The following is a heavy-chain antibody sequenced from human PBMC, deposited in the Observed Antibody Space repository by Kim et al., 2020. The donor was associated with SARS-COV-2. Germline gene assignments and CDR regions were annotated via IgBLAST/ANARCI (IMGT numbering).Heavy chain of an antibody. CDR3: AKDPDYDFWSGYYVDY. D-gene: IGHD3-3*01. J-gene: IGHJ4*02. Sequence: GGSLRLSCAASGFTFSSYAMSWVRQAPGKGLEWVSAISGSGGSTYYADSVKGRFTISRDNSKNTLYLQMNSLRAEDTAVYYCAKDPDYDFWSGYYVDYWGQGPLVTVSS. CDR2: ISGSGGST. V-gene: IGHV3-23*01. CDR1: GFTFSSYA.